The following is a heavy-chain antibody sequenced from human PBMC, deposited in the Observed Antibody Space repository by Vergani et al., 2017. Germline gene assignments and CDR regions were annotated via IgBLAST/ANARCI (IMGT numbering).Heavy chain of an antibody. J-gene: IGHJ4*02. CDR2: MWHSGTT. D-gene: IGHD2-21*02. V-gene: IGHV4-38-2*02. CDR3: ARAVVTASAYFDY. CDR1: GFSVSYGYY. Sequence: QVQLQESGPGLVKPSETLSLTCTVSGFSVSYGYYWGWIRQPPGKGLEWIGSMWHSGTTYYNPSLRSRVTISMDTSKNQFFLNLSSVTAADTAVYYSARAVVTASAYFDYWGRGTLVPVS.